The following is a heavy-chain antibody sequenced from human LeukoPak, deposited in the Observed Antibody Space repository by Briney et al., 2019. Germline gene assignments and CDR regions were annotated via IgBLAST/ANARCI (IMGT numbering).Heavy chain of an antibody. CDR3: APRGDIEHSSVYGKWFDP. Sequence: PSETLSLTCAVYGGSFSAYYWMWIRQPPGKVLEWIGEFKHSGSSNYNSSLRSRVTISVDTSYKQFSLRLSSVTAADTAVYYCAPRGDIEHSSVYGKWFDPRGQGTRVTVSS. D-gene: IGHD5-12*01. CDR2: FKHSGSS. CDR1: GGSFSAYY. J-gene: IGHJ5*02. V-gene: IGHV4-34*01.